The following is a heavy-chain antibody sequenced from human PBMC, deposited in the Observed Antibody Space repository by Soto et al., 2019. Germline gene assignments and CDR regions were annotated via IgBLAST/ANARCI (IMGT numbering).Heavy chain of an antibody. CDR3: AKEKQTGSYPFDY. Sequence: QVQLVESGGGVVQPRTSLRLSCAASGFIFSSFGMHWVRQAPGKGLEWVAVISDDGSKGYYADYVKGRFTISRDNSKNTLYLQINSLRGEDTALYYCAKEKQTGSYPFDYWGQGILVAVSS. J-gene: IGHJ4*02. CDR1: GFIFSSFG. D-gene: IGHD1-26*01. CDR2: ISDDGSKG. V-gene: IGHV3-30*18.